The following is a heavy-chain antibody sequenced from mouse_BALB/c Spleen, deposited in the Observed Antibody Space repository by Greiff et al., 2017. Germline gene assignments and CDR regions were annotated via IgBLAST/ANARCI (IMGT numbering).Heavy chain of an antibody. CDR1: GYTFTSYW. CDR3: ARGYYYGSRFAY. V-gene: IGHV1-69*02. CDR2: IDPSDSYT. D-gene: IGHD1-1*01. Sequence: QVQLKQPGAELVKPGASVKLSCKASGYTFTSYWMHWVKQRPGQGLEWIGEIDPSDSYTNYNQKFKGKATLTVDKSSSTAYMQLSSLTSEDSAVYYCARGYYYGSRFAYWGQGTLVTVSA. J-gene: IGHJ3*01.